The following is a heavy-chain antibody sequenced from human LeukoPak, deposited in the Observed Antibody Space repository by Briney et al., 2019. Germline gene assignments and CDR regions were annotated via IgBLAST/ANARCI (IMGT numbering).Heavy chain of an antibody. CDR3: AREFSRSSV. D-gene: IGHD6-6*01. CDR1: GFTFSSYA. Sequence: PGGSLRLSCAASGFTFSSYAMSWVRQAPGKGLEWVSAISGSGGSTSYADSVRGRFTISRDNAKNTLYLQMNSLRADDTAVYYCAREFSRSSVWGQGTLVTVSP. CDR2: ISGSGGST. J-gene: IGHJ4*02. V-gene: IGHV3-23*01.